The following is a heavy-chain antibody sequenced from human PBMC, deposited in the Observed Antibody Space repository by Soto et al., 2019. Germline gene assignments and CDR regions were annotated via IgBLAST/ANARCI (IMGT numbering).Heavy chain of an antibody. D-gene: IGHD4-4*01. V-gene: IGHV3-7*03. Sequence: EVQLVESGGGLVQPGGSLRLSCAVSGFSFSSAWMTWIRQAPGKGLERVAVMNEDGSERYYVDSVKGRFTISRDNAKNALFLQINSLRVEDTAVYFCARDRAYSSFDYWGPGSLVTVSS. CDR1: GFSFSSAW. J-gene: IGHJ4*02. CDR3: ARDRAYSSFDY. CDR2: MNEDGSER.